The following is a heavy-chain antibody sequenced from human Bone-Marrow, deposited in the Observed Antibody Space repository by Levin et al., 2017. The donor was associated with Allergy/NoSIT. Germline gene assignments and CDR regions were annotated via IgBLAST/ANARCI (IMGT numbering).Heavy chain of an antibody. D-gene: IGHD2-2*02. J-gene: IGHJ3*02. CDR1: GGSTSGFY. Sequence: SQTLSLTCTVSGGSTSGFYWSWIRQPPGKGLEWIGYVYYSGSTNYNPSLNSRVTISVDTSKNQFSLRLSSVTAADTAVYYCARVGCSSATCYRRNAFDIWGQGTMVTVSS. CDR2: VYYSGST. CDR3: ARVGCSSATCYRRNAFDI. V-gene: IGHV4-59*01.